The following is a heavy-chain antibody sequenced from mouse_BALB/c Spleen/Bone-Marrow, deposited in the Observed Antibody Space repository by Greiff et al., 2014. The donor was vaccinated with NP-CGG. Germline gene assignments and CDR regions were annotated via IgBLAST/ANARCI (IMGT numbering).Heavy chain of an antibody. Sequence: DVMLVESGGGLVQPGGYRKLSCVASGFTFSSFGMHWVRQAPEKGLEWVAYISSGSSSTYYADTLKGRFTISRDNPKNTLFLQMTSLRSEDTAMYYCARGYYYGSSHYWYFDVWGAGTTVTVSS. CDR2: ISSGSSST. CDR1: GFTFSSFG. V-gene: IGHV5-17*02. D-gene: IGHD1-1*01. CDR3: ARGYYYGSSHYWYFDV. J-gene: IGHJ1*01.